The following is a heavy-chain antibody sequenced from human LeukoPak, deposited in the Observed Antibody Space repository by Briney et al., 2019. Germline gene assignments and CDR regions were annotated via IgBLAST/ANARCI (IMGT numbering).Heavy chain of an antibody. CDR1: GFTFSNYA. J-gene: IGHJ4*02. Sequence: PGGSLRLSCAASGFTFSNYAMSWVRQAPGKGLEWVSEISGSGGTIYYADSVEGRFTISRDNSKNTLYLQMNSLRAEDTAIYYCAKNYVVVTATSDYFDHWGQGTLVTASS. V-gene: IGHV3-23*01. CDR2: ISGSGGTI. D-gene: IGHD2-21*02. CDR3: AKNYVVVTATSDYFDH.